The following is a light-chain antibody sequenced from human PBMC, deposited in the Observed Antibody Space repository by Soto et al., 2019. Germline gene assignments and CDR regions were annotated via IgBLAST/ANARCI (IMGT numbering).Light chain of an antibody. CDR1: QSISSW. V-gene: IGKV1-5*01. CDR3: QQYDSYLRT. Sequence: DIQVTLSPSTLSASVGDRVTSTCRASQSISSWLAWYQQKPGKAPKLLIYDASSLESGVPSRFSGSGSGTEFTLTISSLQPDDFATYYCQQYDSYLRTFGQGTKVDIK. J-gene: IGKJ1*01. CDR2: DAS.